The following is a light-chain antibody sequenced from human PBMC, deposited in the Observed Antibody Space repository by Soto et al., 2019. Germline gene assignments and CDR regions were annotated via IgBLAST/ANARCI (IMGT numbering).Light chain of an antibody. J-gene: IGLJ1*01. Sequence: QSVVTQPPSVSGAPGQRVAISCTGSSSNIGAEYDVHWYQQLPGTAPKRLIYGDNNRPSGVPDRFSGSKSGTSASLAITGLQPEDEADYYCQSYDSSLTTFVFGTGTKVTAL. V-gene: IGLV1-40*01. CDR1: SSNIGAEYD. CDR2: GDN. CDR3: QSYDSSLTTFV.